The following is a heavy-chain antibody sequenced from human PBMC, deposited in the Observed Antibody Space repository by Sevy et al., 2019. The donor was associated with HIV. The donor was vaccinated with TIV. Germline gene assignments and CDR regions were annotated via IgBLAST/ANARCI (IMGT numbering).Heavy chain of an antibody. CDR3: AREGIGYCSSTSCYARYYGMDV. Sequence: ASVKVSCKASGYTFTGHYMHWVRQAPGQGLEWMGRINPNSGGTNYAQKFQGRVTMTRDTSISTAYMELSRLRSDDTAVYYCAREGIGYCSSTSCYARYYGMDVWGQGTTVTVSS. CDR1: GYTFTGHY. CDR2: INPNSGGT. J-gene: IGHJ6*02. D-gene: IGHD2-2*01. V-gene: IGHV1-2*06.